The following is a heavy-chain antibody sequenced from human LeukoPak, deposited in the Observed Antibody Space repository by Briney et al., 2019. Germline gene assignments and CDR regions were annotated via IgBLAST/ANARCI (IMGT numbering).Heavy chain of an antibody. CDR3: ARDWGSYGSRFGWFDP. J-gene: IGHJ5*02. CDR1: LGTFTSYA. D-gene: IGHD3-10*01. V-gene: IGHV1-69*13. Sequence: RASVKVSSKASLGTFTSYAISWVRQAPGQGREWMGGIIPIFGTANYAQTFQGRVTITADESTSTAYMELSSLRSEETAVYYCARDWGSYGSRFGWFDPWGQGTMVTVSS. CDR2: IIPIFGTA.